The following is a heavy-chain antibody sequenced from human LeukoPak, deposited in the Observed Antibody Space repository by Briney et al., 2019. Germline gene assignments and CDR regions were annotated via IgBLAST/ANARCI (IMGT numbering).Heavy chain of an antibody. J-gene: IGHJ3*02. D-gene: IGHD3-10*01. CDR1: GFTFSSYA. CDR3: AKDSITMVRGVPLAAFDI. CDR2: ISGSGGST. Sequence: GGSLRLSCAASGFTFSSYAMSWVRQAPGKGLEWLSSISGSGGSTYYADSVKGRSTTSRDNSKSTLYLQMNSLRAEDTAVYYCAKDSITMVRGVPLAAFDIWGQGTMVTVSS. V-gene: IGHV3-23*01.